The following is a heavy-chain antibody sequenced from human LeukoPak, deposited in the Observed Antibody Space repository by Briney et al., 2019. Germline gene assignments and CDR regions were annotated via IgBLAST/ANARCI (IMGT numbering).Heavy chain of an antibody. Sequence: GGSLRLSCAASGFTFSNAWMSWVRQGPGRGLEWVGRIKRKGDDGTIDYAAPVKGRLSISRDDSKKTLYLQMKSLKSEDTAVYYCTAGTGRSDFDYWGQGALVTVSS. CDR2: IKRKGDDGTI. V-gene: IGHV3-15*01. D-gene: IGHD3/OR15-3a*01. CDR3: TAGTGRSDFDY. J-gene: IGHJ4*02. CDR1: GFTFSNAW.